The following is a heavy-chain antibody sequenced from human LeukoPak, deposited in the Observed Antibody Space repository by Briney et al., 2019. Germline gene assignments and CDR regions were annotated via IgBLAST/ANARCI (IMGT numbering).Heavy chain of an antibody. J-gene: IGHJ5*02. CDR3: AKYKLVPVLDNWFDP. Sequence: PWRSLRLSCEASGFTFSNYGMHWVRQAPGKGLEWVAVISSDGTTKYYGDSVKGRFTISRDNSKNTLYLQMNSLRAEDTAVYYCAKYKLVPVLDNWFDPWGQGTLVTVSS. D-gene: IGHD6-13*01. V-gene: IGHV3-30*18. CDR2: ISSDGTTK. CDR1: GFTFSNYG.